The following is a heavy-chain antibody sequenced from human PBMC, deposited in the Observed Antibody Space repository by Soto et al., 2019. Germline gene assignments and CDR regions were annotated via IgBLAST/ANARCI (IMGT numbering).Heavy chain of an antibody. J-gene: IGHJ4*02. Sequence: PGGSLRLSCAASGFTFSSYAMHWVRQAPGKGLEWVAVISYAVAVKGRFTISRDNSKNTVFLQMNSLKSEDTALYFCANSIFPEAPLDYWGRGTQVTVSS. CDR1: GFTFSSYA. D-gene: IGHD3-3*01. CDR2: IS. V-gene: IGHV3-30*04. CDR3: ANSIFPEAPLDY.